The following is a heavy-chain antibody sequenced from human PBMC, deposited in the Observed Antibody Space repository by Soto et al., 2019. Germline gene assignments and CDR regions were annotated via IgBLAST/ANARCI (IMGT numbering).Heavy chain of an antibody. D-gene: IGHD1-26*01. V-gene: IGHV4-30-2*01. Sequence: SETLSLTCAVSGGSISSGGYSWSWIRQPPGKGLEWIGYIYHSGSTYYNPSLKSRVTISVDTSKNQFSLKLSSVTAADTAVYYCARPKIVTTPYYYYYYGMDVWGQGTTVTVSS. CDR3: ARPKIVTTPYYYYYYGMDV. CDR1: GGSISSGGYS. J-gene: IGHJ6*02. CDR2: IYHSGST.